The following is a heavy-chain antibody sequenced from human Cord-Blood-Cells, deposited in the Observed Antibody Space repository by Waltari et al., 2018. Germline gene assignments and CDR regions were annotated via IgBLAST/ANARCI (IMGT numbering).Heavy chain of an antibody. CDR2: INSEGGSA. Sequence: VQLVESGGGLVPPGGSLRLSCAASGCSFSSSWMHWVRQAPGKGLVCVSRINSEGGSASYADSVKGRFTISRDNAKNTVYLQVNSRRAEGTAVYYCARLGERLPDYWGQGTLVTVSS. J-gene: IGHJ4*02. CDR1: GCSFSSSW. V-gene: IGHV3-74*01. CDR3: ARLGERLPDY. D-gene: IGHD1-26*01.